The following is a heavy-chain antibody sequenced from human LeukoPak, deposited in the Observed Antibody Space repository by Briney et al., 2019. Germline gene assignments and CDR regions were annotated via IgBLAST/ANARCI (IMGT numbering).Heavy chain of an antibody. V-gene: IGHV3-11*01. Sequence: GGSLRLSCAASGFTFSDYYMSWIRQAPGKGLEWVSYISSSGSTIYYADSVKGRFTISRDNAKNSLYLQMNSLGAEDTAVYYCAREGSGYATNWFDPWGQGTLVTVSS. CDR2: ISSSGSTI. CDR3: AREGSGYATNWFDP. D-gene: IGHD5-12*01. CDR1: GFTFSDYY. J-gene: IGHJ5*02.